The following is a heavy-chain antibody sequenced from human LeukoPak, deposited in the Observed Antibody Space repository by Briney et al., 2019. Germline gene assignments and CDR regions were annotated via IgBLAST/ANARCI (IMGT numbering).Heavy chain of an antibody. Sequence: GESLKISCKTSGYTFTNYWVGWVRQMPDKGLEWMGIIYPSDSDTKFSPSFRGQVTISADRSTNTAYFHLNSLKASDTAVYYCARLPWGSGPLIFDYWGQGTLVTVSS. J-gene: IGHJ4*02. V-gene: IGHV5-51*01. CDR3: ARLPWGSGPLIFDY. D-gene: IGHD3-16*01. CDR2: IYPSDSDT. CDR1: GYTFTNYW.